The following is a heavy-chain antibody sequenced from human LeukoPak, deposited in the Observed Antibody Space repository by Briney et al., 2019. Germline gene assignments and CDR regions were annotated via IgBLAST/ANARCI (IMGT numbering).Heavy chain of an antibody. D-gene: IGHD2-15*01. Sequence: GGSLRLFCAASVFTLSSYEMKWVRQAPGKGLEGVSYISSSGSTIYYADFVKGRFTISRATSKDPRYLKLNSLGAEDTAVSYCGRRGWGWLAFDYWGQGTLVTVSS. CDR2: ISSSGSTI. J-gene: IGHJ4*02. V-gene: IGHV3-48*03. CDR3: GRRGWGWLAFDY. CDR1: VFTLSSYE.